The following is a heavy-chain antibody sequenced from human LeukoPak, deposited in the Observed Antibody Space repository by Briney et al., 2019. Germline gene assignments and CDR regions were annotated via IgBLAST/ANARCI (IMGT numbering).Heavy chain of an antibody. CDR2: MNPNSGNT. CDR3: ARAPTTNFDWFDP. CDR1: GYTFTSYD. J-gene: IGHJ5*02. Sequence: GASVKVSCKASGYTFTSYDINWVRQATGQGLEWMGWMNPNSGNTGYAQKFQGRVTITRNTSISTAYMEVSSLRSEDTAVYYCARAPTTNFDWFDPWGQGTLVTVSS. D-gene: IGHD2-8*01. V-gene: IGHV1-8*03.